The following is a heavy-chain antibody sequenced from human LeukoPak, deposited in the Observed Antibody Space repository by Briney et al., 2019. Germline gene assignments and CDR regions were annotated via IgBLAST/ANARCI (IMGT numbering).Heavy chain of an antibody. D-gene: IGHD3-3*01. Sequence: ASVKVSCKASGYTFTSYGISWVRQAPGQGLEWMGWMSAYNGNTNYAQKLQGRVTMTTDTSTSTAYMELRSLRSDDTAVYYCARVAITIFGVVIIPFDYWGQGTLVTVSS. V-gene: IGHV1-18*01. CDR2: MSAYNGNT. CDR1: GYTFTSYG. J-gene: IGHJ4*02. CDR3: ARVAITIFGVVIIPFDY.